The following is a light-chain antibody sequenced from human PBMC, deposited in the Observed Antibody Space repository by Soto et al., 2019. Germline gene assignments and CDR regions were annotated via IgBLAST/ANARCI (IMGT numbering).Light chain of an antibody. Sequence: DIQMTQSPSSVSASVGDRVTITCRASQDISTWLAWYRQKPGKAPKLLIYAASSLFSGVPSRFSGSGSGTDFTLTISSLQPEDFATYYCQQADSLPLVTFGQGTRLDLK. CDR3: QQADSLPLVT. V-gene: IGKV1-12*01. CDR1: QDISTW. J-gene: IGKJ5*01. CDR2: AAS.